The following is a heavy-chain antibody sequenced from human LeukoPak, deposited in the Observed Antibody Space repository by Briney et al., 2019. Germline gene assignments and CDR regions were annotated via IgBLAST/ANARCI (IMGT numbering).Heavy chain of an antibody. CDR2: ISSSSSTI. Sequence: GGSLRLSCAASGFTFSSYSMNWVRQAPGKGLEWVSYISSSSSTIYYADSVKGRFTISRDNAKNSLYLQMNSLRAEDTTVYYCARADYDSSGFPPDYWGQGTLVTVSS. D-gene: IGHD3-22*01. CDR1: GFTFSSYS. V-gene: IGHV3-48*04. CDR3: ARADYDSSGFPPDY. J-gene: IGHJ4*02.